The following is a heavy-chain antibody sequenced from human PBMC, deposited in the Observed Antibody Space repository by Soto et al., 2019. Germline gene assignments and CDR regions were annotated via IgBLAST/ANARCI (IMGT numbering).Heavy chain of an antibody. Sequence: ESGGGLVKPGGSLRLSCAASGFTFSSYSMNWVRQAPGKGLEWVSSISSSSSYIYYADSVKGRFTISRDNAKNSLYLQMNSLRAEDTAVYFCARDPLTVAGSRWGQGTLVTVSS. D-gene: IGHD6-19*01. V-gene: IGHV3-21*01. CDR3: ARDPLTVAGSR. J-gene: IGHJ4*02. CDR1: GFTFSSYS. CDR2: ISSSSSYI.